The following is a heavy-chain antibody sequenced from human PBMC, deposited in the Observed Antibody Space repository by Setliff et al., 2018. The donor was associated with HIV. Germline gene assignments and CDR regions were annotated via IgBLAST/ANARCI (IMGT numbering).Heavy chain of an antibody. CDR2: IYYSGST. Sequence: SETLSLTCTVSGDSISSGGYYWSWIRQHPGKGLEWIGYIYYSGSTYYNPSLRSRVTISKDTSKNQFSLHLTSVTAADTAVYYCARDTYDSRGYFFGYWGQGTLVTVSS. CDR1: GDSISSGGYY. D-gene: IGHD3-22*01. CDR3: ARDTYDSRGYFFGY. J-gene: IGHJ4*02. V-gene: IGHV4-31*03.